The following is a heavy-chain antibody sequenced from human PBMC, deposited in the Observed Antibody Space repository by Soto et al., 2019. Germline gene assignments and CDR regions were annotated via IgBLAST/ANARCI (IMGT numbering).Heavy chain of an antibody. CDR2: ISGSGGST. V-gene: IGHV3-23*01. J-gene: IGHJ6*02. CDR3: AKALRDGDLSYYYGMDV. Sequence: AISGSGGSTYYADSVKGRFTISRDNSKNTLYLQMNSLRAEDAAVYYCAKALRDGDLSYYYGMDVWGQGTTVTVSS. D-gene: IGHD3-10*01.